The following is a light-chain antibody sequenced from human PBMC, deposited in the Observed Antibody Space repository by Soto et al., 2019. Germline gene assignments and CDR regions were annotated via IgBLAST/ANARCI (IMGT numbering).Light chain of an antibody. CDR3: SSYTTSNTRQIV. Sequence: QSVLTQPASVSGSPGQSITISCTGTSSDVGGYNYVSWYQHHPGKAPKLMIYDVSNRPSGLSNRFSGSKSGNTASLTISGLQPEDEGDYYCSSYTTSNTRQIVFGTGTKVTVL. J-gene: IGLJ1*01. CDR1: SSDVGGYNY. CDR2: DVS. V-gene: IGLV2-14*03.